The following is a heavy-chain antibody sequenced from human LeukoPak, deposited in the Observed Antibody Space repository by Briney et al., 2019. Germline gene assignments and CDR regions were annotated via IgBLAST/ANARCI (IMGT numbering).Heavy chain of an antibody. CDR1: GYSISSGHY. CDR3: ARSLRDTSSTAGYDS. D-gene: IGHD2-2*01. J-gene: IGHJ4*02. V-gene: IGHV4-38-2*02. Sequence: PSETLSLTCNVCGYSISSGHYWAWIRQPPGKGLEWIGSISYRGDTYYNPSLKSRVTMSVDSSKSQLSLKVRSVTAADTAVYFCARSLRDTSSTAGYDSWGQGTLVTVS. CDR2: ISYRGDT.